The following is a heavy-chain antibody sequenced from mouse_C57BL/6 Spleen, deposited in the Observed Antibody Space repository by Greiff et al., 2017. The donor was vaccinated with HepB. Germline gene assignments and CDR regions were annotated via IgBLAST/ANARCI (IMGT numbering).Heavy chain of an antibody. D-gene: IGHD1-1*01. Sequence: EVKLQESGAELVRPGASVKLSCTASGFNIKDDYMHWVKQRPEQGLEWIGWIDPENGDTEYASKFQGKATITADTSSNTAYLQLSSLTSEDTAVYYCTKGYGSSLWYFDVWGTGTTVTVSS. J-gene: IGHJ1*03. CDR1: GFNIKDDY. V-gene: IGHV14-4*01. CDR2: IDPENGDT. CDR3: TKGYGSSLWYFDV.